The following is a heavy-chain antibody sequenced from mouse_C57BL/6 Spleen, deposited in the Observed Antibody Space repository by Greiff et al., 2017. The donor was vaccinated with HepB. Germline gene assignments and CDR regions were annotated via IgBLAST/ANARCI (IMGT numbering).Heavy chain of an antibody. CDR1: GYTFTSYW. D-gene: IGHD2-13*01. CDR2: IYPGSGST. CDR3: ARENGDYYAMDY. J-gene: IGHJ4*01. Sequence: QVQLKQPGAELVKPGASVKLSCKASGYTFTSYWITWVKQRPGQGLEWIGDIYPGSGSTNYNEKFKSKATLTVDTSSSTAYMQLSSLTSKDSAVYDCARENGDYYAMDYWGQGTSVTVSS. V-gene: IGHV1-55*01.